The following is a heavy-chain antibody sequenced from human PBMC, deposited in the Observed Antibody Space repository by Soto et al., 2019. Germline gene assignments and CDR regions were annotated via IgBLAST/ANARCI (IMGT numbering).Heavy chain of an antibody. J-gene: IGHJ6*02. D-gene: IGHD2-8*01. CDR2: ISTYNGNT. CDR1: GDSITTYD. CDR3: ARDPYHVLMVNAPNLYGMDV. Sequence: ASVKLSCKASGDSITTYDISWVRQAPGQGLEWMGRISTYNGNTNYPQSLQGRLTMTTDTSTTTAYMELRSLRSDDTAVYYCARDPYHVLMVNAPNLYGMDVWGQGTTVTVSS. V-gene: IGHV1-18*01.